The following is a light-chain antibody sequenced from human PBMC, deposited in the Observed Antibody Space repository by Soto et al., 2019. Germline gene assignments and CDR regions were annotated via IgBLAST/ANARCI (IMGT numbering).Light chain of an antibody. J-gene: IGKJ1*01. CDR1: QSVSSY. Sequence: EIVLTQSPATLSLSRGERATLSCRASQSVSSYLAWYQQKPGQAPRLLIYDASNRATGIPARFSGSGSGTDFTLTISSLEPKDFAVYYCQQRSNWPPTFGQGTKVDIK. V-gene: IGKV3-11*01. CDR3: QQRSNWPPT. CDR2: DAS.